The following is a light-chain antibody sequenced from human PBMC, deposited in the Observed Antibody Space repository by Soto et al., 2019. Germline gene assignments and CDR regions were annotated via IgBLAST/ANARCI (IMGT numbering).Light chain of an antibody. V-gene: IGKV1-5*03. J-gene: IGKJ1*01. Sequence: DIQMTQSPSTLSASVGDRVTITCRASQSISDSLAWYQQKPGKAPKLLIYEASSLKSGVPSRFSGSRSRKEYNLTISSLQPDYCATYYCQQYNGYWTFGQGTKVEIK. CDR1: QSISDS. CDR3: QQYNGYWT. CDR2: EAS.